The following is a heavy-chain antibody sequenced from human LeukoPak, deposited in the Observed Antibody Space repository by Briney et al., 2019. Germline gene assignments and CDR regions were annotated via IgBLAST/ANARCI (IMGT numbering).Heavy chain of an antibody. CDR2: IKQDGSEK. J-gene: IGHJ4*02. CDR3: ARDAVLLWFGELSDYFDY. Sequence: PGGSLRLSCAASGFTVSSNYMSWVRQAPGKGLEWVANIKQDGSEKYYVDSVKGRFTISRDNAKNSLYLQMNSLRAEDTAVYYCARDAVLLWFGELSDYFDYWGQGTLVTVSS. D-gene: IGHD3-10*01. V-gene: IGHV3-7*01. CDR1: GFTVSSNY.